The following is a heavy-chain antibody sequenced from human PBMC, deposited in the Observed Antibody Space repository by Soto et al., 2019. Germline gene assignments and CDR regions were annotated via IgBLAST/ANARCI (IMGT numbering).Heavy chain of an antibody. D-gene: IGHD6-19*01. CDR2: ISGSDGST. V-gene: IGHV3-23*01. CDR1: GFTFSSYA. J-gene: IGHJ4*02. CDR3: AKEYSSGWYYFDY. Sequence: EVQLLESGGGLVQPGGSLRLSCAASGFTFSSYAMSWVRQAPGKGLEWVSTISGSDGSTYYADSVKGRFTISRDNSKNTRYLQMNSLRAEDTAVYYCAKEYSSGWYYFDYWGQGTLVTVSS.